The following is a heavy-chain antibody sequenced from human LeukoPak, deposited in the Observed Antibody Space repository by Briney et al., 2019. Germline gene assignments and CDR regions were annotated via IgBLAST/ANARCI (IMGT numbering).Heavy chain of an antibody. CDR1: GFTFSSYG. J-gene: IGHJ4*02. CDR3: ARDLLFYYDSSGYYPFDY. V-gene: IGHV3-30*02. CDR2: IRYDGSNK. Sequence: GGSLRLPCAASGFTFSSYGMHWVRQAPGKGLEWVAFIRYDGSNKYYADSVKGRFTISRDNAKNSLYLQMNSLRAEDTAVYYCARDLLFYYDSSGYYPFDYWGQGTLVTVSS. D-gene: IGHD3-22*01.